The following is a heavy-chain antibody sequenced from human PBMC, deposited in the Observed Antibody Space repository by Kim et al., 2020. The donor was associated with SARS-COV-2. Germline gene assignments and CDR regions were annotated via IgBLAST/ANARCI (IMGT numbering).Heavy chain of an antibody. CDR2: IYYSGST. Sequence: SETLSLTCTVSGGSISSYYWSWIRQPPGKGLEWIGYIYYSGSTNYNPSLKSRVTISVDTSKNQFSLKLSSVTAADTAVYYCARDPTLQTETDYYYYYGMDVWGQGTTVTVSS. CDR3: ARDPTLQTETDYYYYYGMDV. CDR1: GGSISSYY. J-gene: IGHJ6*02. V-gene: IGHV4-59*13. D-gene: IGHD1-1*01.